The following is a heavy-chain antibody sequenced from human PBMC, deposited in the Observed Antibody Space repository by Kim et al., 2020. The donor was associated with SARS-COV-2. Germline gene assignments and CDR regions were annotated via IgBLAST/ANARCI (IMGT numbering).Heavy chain of an antibody. Sequence: GGSLRLSCAASGFSFSSYAMSWVRQAPGKGLEWVSTISGSGGTTYYADSVKGRFTISRDNSKNTLYLQMNSLRADDTAVYYCANHGGGGFTSGPDCGGQGTRVPVPP. J-gene: IGHJ4*02. CDR3: ANHGGGGFTSGPDC. CDR1: GFSFSSYA. CDR2: ISGSGGTT. D-gene: IGHD6-19*01. V-gene: IGHV3-23*01.